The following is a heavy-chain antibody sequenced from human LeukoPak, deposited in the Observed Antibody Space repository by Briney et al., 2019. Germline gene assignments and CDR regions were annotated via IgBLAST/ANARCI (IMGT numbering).Heavy chain of an antibody. V-gene: IGHV1-46*01. CDR1: GGTFSSYA. Sequence: GASVKVSCKASGGTFSSYAISWVRQAPGQGLEWMGIINPSGGSTSYAQKFEGRVTMTRDTSTSTVYMELSSLRSEDTAVYYCAREGDTAMDPWGQGTLVTVSS. D-gene: IGHD5-18*01. CDR3: AREGDTAMDP. CDR2: INPSGGST. J-gene: IGHJ5*02.